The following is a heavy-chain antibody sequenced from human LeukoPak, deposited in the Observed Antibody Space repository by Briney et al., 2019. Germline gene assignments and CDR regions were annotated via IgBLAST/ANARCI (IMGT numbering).Heavy chain of an antibody. CDR2: IIPIFGTA. J-gene: IGHJ5*02. CDR1: GGTFSSYA. CDR3: GRGAYSTRRRYLFDP. D-gene: IGHD6-13*01. Sequence: ASVKVSCKASGGTFSSYAISWVRQAPGQGLEWMGGIIPIFGTANYAQKFQGRVTITTDESTSTAYMELSSLRSEDTAVYYCGRGAYSTRRRYLFDPWGQRTLVTVPS. V-gene: IGHV1-69*05.